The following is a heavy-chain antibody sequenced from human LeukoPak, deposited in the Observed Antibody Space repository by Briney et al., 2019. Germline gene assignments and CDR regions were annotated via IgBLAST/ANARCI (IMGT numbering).Heavy chain of an antibody. Sequence: PGRSLRLSCAASGFTFSRYGMHWVRQAPGKGLEWVAVISYDGSNKYYADSAKGRFTISRDNSKNILYLQMSSLSVEDTAVYYCAKFWSGNFGRDALDIWGQGTMVTVSS. CDR2: ISYDGSNK. CDR1: GFTFSRYG. CDR3: AKFWSGNFGRDALDI. V-gene: IGHV3-30*18. J-gene: IGHJ3*02. D-gene: IGHD3-3*01.